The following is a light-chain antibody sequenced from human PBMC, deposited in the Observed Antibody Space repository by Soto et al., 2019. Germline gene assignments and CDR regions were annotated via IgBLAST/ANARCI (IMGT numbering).Light chain of an antibody. V-gene: IGKV3-15*01. CDR3: QQYNNWPRT. CDR2: GAS. Sequence: ERVLTQSPGTLYLSPGERATLSCRASQSVGDNYLAWYQQKPGQAPRLLIYGASTRATGIPARFSGSGSGTEFTLTISSLQSEDFAVYYCQQYNNWPRTFGQGTKVDIK. CDR1: QSVGDN. J-gene: IGKJ1*01.